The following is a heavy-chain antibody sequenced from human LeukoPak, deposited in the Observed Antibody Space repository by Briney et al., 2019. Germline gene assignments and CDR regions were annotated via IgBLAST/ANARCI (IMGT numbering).Heavy chain of an antibody. V-gene: IGHV3-21*01. D-gene: IGHD1-26*01. Sequence: GGSLRLSCAASGFTFSSYSMNWVRQAPGKGLEWVSSISSSSSYIYYADSVKGRFTISRDNAKNSLYLQMNSLRVEDTAVYYCARGAGGSSNFDYWGQGTLVTVSS. CDR3: ARGAGGSSNFDY. CDR2: ISSSSSYI. J-gene: IGHJ4*02. CDR1: GFTFSSYS.